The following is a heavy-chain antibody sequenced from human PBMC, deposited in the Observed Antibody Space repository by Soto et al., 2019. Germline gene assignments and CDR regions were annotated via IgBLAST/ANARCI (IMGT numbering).Heavy chain of an antibody. V-gene: IGHV3-7*01. CDR2: MNQDGSEK. D-gene: IGHD4-17*01. Sequence: GGSLRLSCAASGFTFRSYWMSWVRQAPGKGLEWVANMNQDGSEKYFVGSVKGRFTISRDNAKSSLYLQMNSLRAEDTAVYYCARERSYGDSFDYWGQGTLVTVSS. CDR3: ARERSYGDSFDY. J-gene: IGHJ4*02. CDR1: GFTFRSYW.